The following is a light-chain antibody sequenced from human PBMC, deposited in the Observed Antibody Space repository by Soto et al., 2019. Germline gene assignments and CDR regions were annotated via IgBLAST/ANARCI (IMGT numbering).Light chain of an antibody. Sequence: DIQVTQSPSSVSASVGDRVTITCRASQDINNWLAWYQQKPGKAPNLLIYTTSNLQSGVPSRFSGSGSGTEFTLTISSLQPEDFANYYCQQANSFPLTFGGGTKVEIK. V-gene: IGKV1D-12*01. CDR1: QDINNW. CDR2: TTS. J-gene: IGKJ4*01. CDR3: QQANSFPLT.